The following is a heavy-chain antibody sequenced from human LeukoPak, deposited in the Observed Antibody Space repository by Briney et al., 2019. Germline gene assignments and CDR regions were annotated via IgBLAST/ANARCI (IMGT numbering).Heavy chain of an antibody. CDR3: ARDVGTYLS. Sequence: GASVKVSCKASGYTFTGHYMHWVRQAPGRGHEWLGWINPKSGGTNYAQKFQGRVTMTRDTSITTAYMELSGLTYDDSAVYYCARDVGTYLSWGQGTQVTVSS. V-gene: IGHV1-2*02. CDR2: INPKSGGT. CDR1: GYTFTGHY. J-gene: IGHJ5*02. D-gene: IGHD1-26*01.